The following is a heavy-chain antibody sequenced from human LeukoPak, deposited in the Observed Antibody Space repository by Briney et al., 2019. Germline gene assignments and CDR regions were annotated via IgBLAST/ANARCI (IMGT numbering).Heavy chain of an antibody. D-gene: IGHD2-2*01. Sequence: PSQTLSLTCTVSGGSISSYYWSWIRQPPGKGLEWIGYIYYSGSTNYNPSLKSRVTISVDTSKNQFSLKLSSVTAADTAVYYCARAKAPYSSTILFDYWGRGTLVTVSS. J-gene: IGHJ4*02. V-gene: IGHV4-59*01. CDR3: ARAKAPYSSTILFDY. CDR2: IYYSGST. CDR1: GGSISSYY.